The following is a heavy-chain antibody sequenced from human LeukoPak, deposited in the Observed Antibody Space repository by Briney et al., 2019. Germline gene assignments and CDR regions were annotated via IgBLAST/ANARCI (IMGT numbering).Heavy chain of an antibody. Sequence: ASVKVSCKASGGTFSSYAISWVRQTPGQGLEWMGGIIPILGTANYAQKFQGRVTITTDESTSTAYMELSSLRSEDTAVYYCAREGPSGGYFDYWGQGTLVTVSS. CDR2: IIPILGTA. J-gene: IGHJ4*02. V-gene: IGHV1-69*05. CDR3: AREGPSGGYFDY. D-gene: IGHD3-16*01. CDR1: GGTFSSYA.